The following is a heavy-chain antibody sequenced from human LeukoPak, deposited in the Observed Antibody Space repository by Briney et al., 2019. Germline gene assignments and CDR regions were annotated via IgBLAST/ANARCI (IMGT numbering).Heavy chain of an antibody. CDR1: GSTFNSYA. V-gene: IGHV3-23*01. Sequence: GRSLRLSCATSGSTFNSYAMSWVRQAPGKGLEWVSGISANGAKTCYADSVKGRFHISRDNSNTTQTLHIDSPRSEDTALYYCAKGWSVTMVMGELGDWGQGALVTVSS. CDR2: ISANGAKT. CDR3: AKGWSVTMVMGELGD. D-gene: IGHD3-10*01. J-gene: IGHJ4*02.